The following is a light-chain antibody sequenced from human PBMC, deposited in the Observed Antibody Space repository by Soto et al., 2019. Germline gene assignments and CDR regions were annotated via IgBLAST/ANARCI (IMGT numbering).Light chain of an antibody. Sequence: VLTQPPSVSAAPGQKVTISCSGSSSNIGNNYVSWYQQLPGTAPKLLIYDNNKRPSGIPDRFSGSKSGTSATLGITGLQTGDEADYYCGTWDSSLSAFYVFGTGTKVTVL. CDR2: DNN. CDR1: SSNIGNNY. J-gene: IGLJ1*01. CDR3: GTWDSSLSAFYV. V-gene: IGLV1-51*01.